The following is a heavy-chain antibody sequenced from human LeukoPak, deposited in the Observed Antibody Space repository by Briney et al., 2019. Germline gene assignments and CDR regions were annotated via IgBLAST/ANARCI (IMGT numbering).Heavy chain of an antibody. Sequence: ASVKVSCKASGYTFTSNALGWVRQAPGQGLEWMGWINTNTGNPTYAQGFTGRFVFSLDTSVSTAYLQISSLKAEDTAVYYCARSGRYYDFWSGYYTFDYWGQGTLVTVSS. V-gene: IGHV7-4-1*02. CDR1: GYTFTSNA. J-gene: IGHJ4*02. CDR2: INTNTGNP. D-gene: IGHD3-3*01. CDR3: ARSGRYYDFWSGYYTFDY.